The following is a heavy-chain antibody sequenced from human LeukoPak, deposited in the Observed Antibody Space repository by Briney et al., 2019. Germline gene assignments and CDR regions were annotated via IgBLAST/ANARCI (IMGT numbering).Heavy chain of an antibody. Sequence: ASVKVSCKASGYTFTGYYMHWVRQAPGQGLEWMGWINPNSGGTNYAQKFQGRVTMTRDTSISTAYMELSRLRSDDTAVYYCARSPVLRFPTRPAVPGAFDIWGQGTMVTVSS. CDR2: INPNSGGT. V-gene: IGHV1-2*02. J-gene: IGHJ3*02. D-gene: IGHD3-3*01. CDR1: GYTFTGYY. CDR3: ARSPVLRFPTRPAVPGAFDI.